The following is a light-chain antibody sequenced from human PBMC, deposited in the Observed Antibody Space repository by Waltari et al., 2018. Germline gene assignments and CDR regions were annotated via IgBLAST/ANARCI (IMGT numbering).Light chain of an antibody. J-gene: IGLJ2*01. CDR3: QSYDRDLNAVL. CDR2: RDD. V-gene: IGLV1-40*01. Sequence: QSVLTQPPSVSGAPGQRVTISCTGSSSNIGAGYDGHCYQQIPGSAPKVPIYRDDNRPSGVPGRFSGSKSGTSASLSVTGLHVEDEADYFCQSYDRDLNAVLFGGGTKLTVL. CDR1: SSNIGAGYD.